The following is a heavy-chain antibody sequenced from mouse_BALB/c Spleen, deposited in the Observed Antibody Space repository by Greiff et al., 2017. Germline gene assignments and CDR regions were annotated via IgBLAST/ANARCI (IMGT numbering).Heavy chain of an antibody. Sequence: EVQLQQSGAELVKPGASVKLSCTASGFNIKDTYMHWVKQRPEQGLEWIGRIDPANGNTKYDPKFQGKATITADTSSNTAYLQLSSLTSEDTAVYYCARTLSYYAMDYWGQGTSVTVSS. CDR3: ARTLSYYAMDY. CDR2: IDPANGNT. CDR1: GFNIKDTY. V-gene: IGHV14-3*02. D-gene: IGHD2-3*01. J-gene: IGHJ4*01.